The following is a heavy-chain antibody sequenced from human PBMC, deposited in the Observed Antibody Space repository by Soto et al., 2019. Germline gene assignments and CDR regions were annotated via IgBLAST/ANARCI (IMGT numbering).Heavy chain of an antibody. CDR1: GFTFSSYA. V-gene: IGHV3-23*01. CDR3: AKDVGCPDSCCCPFDY. J-gene: IGHJ4*02. CDR2: ISGSGGST. Sequence: GGSLRLSCAASGFTFSSYAMSWVRQAPGKGLEWVSAISGSGGSTYYADSVKGRFTISRDNSKNTLYLQMNSLRAEDTAVYYCAKDVGCPDSCCCPFDYWGQGTLVTVSS. D-gene: IGHD2-2*01.